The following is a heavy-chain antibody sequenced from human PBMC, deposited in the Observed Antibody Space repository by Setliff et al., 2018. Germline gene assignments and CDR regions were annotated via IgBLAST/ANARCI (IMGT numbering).Heavy chain of an antibody. Sequence: SLTCGVSGASISDSYWSWIRQPPGKGLEWIGYIYSSGSTNYNPSLKSRVAISRDTSTNQLSLELRSVTAADTAVYYCAREPTRTGGFYYLDVWGEGTTVTVSS. D-gene: IGHD2-2*01. CDR3: AREPTRTGGFYYLDV. V-gene: IGHV4-4*08. CDR1: GASISDSY. J-gene: IGHJ6*03. CDR2: IYSSGST.